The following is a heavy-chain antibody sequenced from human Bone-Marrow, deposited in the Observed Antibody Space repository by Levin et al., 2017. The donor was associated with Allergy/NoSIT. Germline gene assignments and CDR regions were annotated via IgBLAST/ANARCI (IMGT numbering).Heavy chain of an antibody. J-gene: IGHJ3*02. CDR2: ISPDGGST. D-gene: IGHD2-21*02. CDR1: GYTFTRFH. CDR3: ARAGDCGGDCYGDAFDI. V-gene: IGHV1-46*01. Sequence: VASVKVSCKASGYTFTRFHVHWVRQAPGQGLDWMGIISPDGGSTSYAQKFQGRVTMTRDTSSSTVYMELSSLRSEDTAVYYCARAGDCGGDCYGDAFDIWGQGTMVTVSS.